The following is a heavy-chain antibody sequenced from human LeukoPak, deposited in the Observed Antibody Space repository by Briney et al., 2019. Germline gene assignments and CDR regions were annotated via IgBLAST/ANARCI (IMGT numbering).Heavy chain of an antibody. CDR1: GFTFSGYE. J-gene: IGHJ4*02. V-gene: IGHV3-48*03. Sequence: PGGSLRLSCAASGFTFSGYEMNWVRQAPGKGLEWVSYISSSGNSIYYADSVKGRFTISRDNAKNSLYLEMNSLRAEDTAVYYCARITGIEAAGDYWGQGTLVTVSS. CDR3: ARITGIEAAGDY. CDR2: ISSSGNSI. D-gene: IGHD6-13*01.